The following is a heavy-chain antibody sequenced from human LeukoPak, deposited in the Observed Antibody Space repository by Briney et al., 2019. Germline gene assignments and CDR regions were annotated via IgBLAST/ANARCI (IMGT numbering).Heavy chain of an antibody. Sequence: GGSLRLSCVASGFTFGKYWMSWVRQAPGKGLEWVANIKLDGSEKNYVDSVKGRFTISRDNTKNSLYLQMNSLRAEDTAVYYCARFRTWGDKAFDYWGQGTLVTVSS. CDR1: GFTFGKYW. D-gene: IGHD2-21*02. CDR2: IKLDGSEK. CDR3: ARFRTWGDKAFDY. J-gene: IGHJ4*02. V-gene: IGHV3-7*01.